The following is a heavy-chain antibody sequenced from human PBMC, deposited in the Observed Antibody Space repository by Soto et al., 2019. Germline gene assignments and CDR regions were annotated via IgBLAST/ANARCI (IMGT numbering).Heavy chain of an antibody. CDR2: ISYDGSNK. D-gene: IGHD4-17*01. Sequence: QVQLVASGGGVVQPGRSLRLSCAASGFTFSSYAMHWVRQAPGKGLEWVAVISYDGSNKYYADSVKGRFTISRDNSKNSLYLEMNSLRAEDTAVYYCARWTTLQTAFEIWGQGTMVTVSS. J-gene: IGHJ3*02. V-gene: IGHV3-30-3*01. CDR3: ARWTTLQTAFEI. CDR1: GFTFSSYA.